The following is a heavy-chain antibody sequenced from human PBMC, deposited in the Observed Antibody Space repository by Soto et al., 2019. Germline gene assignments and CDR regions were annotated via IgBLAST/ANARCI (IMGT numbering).Heavy chain of an antibody. CDR2: IYYTGST. J-gene: IGHJ4*02. V-gene: IGHV4-61*08. Sequence: QVQLHESGPGLVKPSETLSLTCTVSGGSISGGAYYWSWIRQPPGKGLEWIGSIYYTGSTNYTPSPPSRITISAETAKNQFLLTLRSVSAADTAVYYCASRDSRMILGYFDYWGQGTLFTV. CDR3: ASRDSRMILGYFDY. D-gene: IGHD3-16*01. CDR1: GGSISGGAYY.